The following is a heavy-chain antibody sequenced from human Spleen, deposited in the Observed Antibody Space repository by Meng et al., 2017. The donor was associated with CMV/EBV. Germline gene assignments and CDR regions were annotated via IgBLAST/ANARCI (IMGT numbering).Heavy chain of an antibody. Sequence: GGSLRLSCASSGLSFDDYTMHWVRQAPGKGLEWVSLINWDGGRTFYSGSVKCRFTISRDNSKNSLYLQMTNLRAEDTAMYYCAKAYLDYYSYGASLGYWGQGTLVTVSS. CDR2: INWDGGRT. V-gene: IGHV3-43*01. J-gene: IGHJ4*02. D-gene: IGHD4/OR15-4a*01. CDR1: GLSFDDYT. CDR3: AKAYLDYYSYGASLGY.